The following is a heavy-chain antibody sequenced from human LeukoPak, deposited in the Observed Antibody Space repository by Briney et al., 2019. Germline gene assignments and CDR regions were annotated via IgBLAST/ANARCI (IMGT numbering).Heavy chain of an antibody. V-gene: IGHV4-31*03. J-gene: IGHJ6*03. CDR3: ATGRYCSSTSCYMYYYMDV. CDR1: GGSISSGGYY. CDR2: IYYSGST. D-gene: IGHD2-2*02. Sequence: SETLSLTCTVSGGSISSGGYYWSWIRQHPGKGLEWIGYIYYSGSTYYNPSLKSRVTISVDTSENQFSLKLSSVTAADTAVYYCATGRYCSSTSCYMYYYMDVWGKGTTVTVSS.